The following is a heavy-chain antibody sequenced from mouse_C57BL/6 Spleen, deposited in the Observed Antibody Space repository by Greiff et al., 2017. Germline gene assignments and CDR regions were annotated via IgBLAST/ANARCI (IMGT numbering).Heavy chain of an antibody. J-gene: IGHJ2*01. CDR3: ARGSSPYYFDY. V-gene: IGHV7-3*01. CDR1: GFTFTDYY. Sequence: EVKLVESGGGLVQPGGSLSLSCAASGFTFTDYYMSWVRQPPGKALEWLGFIRNKANGYTTEYSASVKGRFTISRDNSQSILYLQMNALRAEDSATYYCARGSSPYYFDYWGQGTTLTVSS. CDR2: IRNKANGYTT. D-gene: IGHD1-1*01.